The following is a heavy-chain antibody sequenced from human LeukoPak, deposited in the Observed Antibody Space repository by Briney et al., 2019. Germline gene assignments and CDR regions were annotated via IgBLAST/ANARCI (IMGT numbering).Heavy chain of an antibody. CDR3: ARGAGERGAFDI. CDR2: INPNSGGT. CDR1: GYTVTGYY. Sequence: ASVKVSCKASGYTVTGYYMHWVRQAPGQGLEWMGWINPNSGGTNYAQKFQGRVTSTRDRSISTDYMELSRLRSDDTAVYYCARGAGERGAFDIWGHGTMVTVSS. V-gene: IGHV1-2*02. D-gene: IGHD1-1*01. J-gene: IGHJ3*02.